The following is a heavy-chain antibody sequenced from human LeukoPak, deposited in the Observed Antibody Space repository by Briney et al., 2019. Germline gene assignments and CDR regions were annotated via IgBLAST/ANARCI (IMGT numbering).Heavy chain of an antibody. CDR1: GYTFTGYY. D-gene: IGHD2-21*02. J-gene: IGHJ4*02. CDR3: SRDAVTTIPNFDS. Sequence: ASVKVSCKASGYTFTGYYMHWVRQAPGQGLEWMGWMNPNSGATNSAQKFQGRVTMTRDTSITTAYMELGSLRSDDTAMYYCSRDAVTTIPNFDSWGQGTLVTVSS. CDR2: MNPNSGAT. V-gene: IGHV1-2*02.